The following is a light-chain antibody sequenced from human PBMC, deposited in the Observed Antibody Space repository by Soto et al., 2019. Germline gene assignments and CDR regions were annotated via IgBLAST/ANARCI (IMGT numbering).Light chain of an antibody. CDR3: QQSYSTPLT. V-gene: IGKV3-15*01. J-gene: IGKJ4*01. CDR1: QSVSSY. CDR2: GAS. Sequence: EIVLTQSPATLSLSPGERATLSCRASQSVSSYLAWYQQKPGQAPRLLTYGASTRATGIPARFSGSGSGTEFTLTISSLQSEDFAVYYCQQSYSTPLTFGGGTKVDIK.